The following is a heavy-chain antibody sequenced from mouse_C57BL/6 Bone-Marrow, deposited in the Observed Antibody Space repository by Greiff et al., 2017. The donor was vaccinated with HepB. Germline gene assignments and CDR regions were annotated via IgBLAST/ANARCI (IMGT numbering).Heavy chain of an antibody. CDR2: IYPGDGDT. V-gene: IGHV1-82*01. J-gene: IGHJ3*01. CDR1: GYAFSSSW. Sequence: VKLQESGPELVKPGASVKISCKASGYAFSSSWMNWVKQRPGKGLEWIGRIYPGDGDTNYNGKFKGKATLTADKSSSTAYMQLSSLTSEDSAVYFCARSRDYDWFAYWGQGTLVTVSA. CDR3: ARSRDYDWFAY. D-gene: IGHD2-4*01.